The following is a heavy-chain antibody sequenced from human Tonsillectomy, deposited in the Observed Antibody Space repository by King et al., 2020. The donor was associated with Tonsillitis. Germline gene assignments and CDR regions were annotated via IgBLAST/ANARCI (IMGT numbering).Heavy chain of an antibody. CDR3: ARVHQLLRGNDF. J-gene: IGHJ4*02. Sequence: VQLVESGTEVKKPGASVKVSCKASGYTFTTYDIAWVRQATGQGLEWVGWMNPDSGYTAYAQKFQGRVTMTGDTSISTAYMELKSLGSGDTAIYFCARVHQLLRGNDFWGQGTLVTVSS. CDR1: GYTFTTYD. CDR2: MNPDSGYT. V-gene: IGHV1-8*01. D-gene: IGHD2-2*01.